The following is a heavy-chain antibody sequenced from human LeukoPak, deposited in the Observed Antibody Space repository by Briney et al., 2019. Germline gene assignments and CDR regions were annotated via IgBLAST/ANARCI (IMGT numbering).Heavy chain of an antibody. CDR2: ISTSGSSI. Sequence: GGSLRLSCAASGFTFSSYSMNWVRQAPGKGLEWVSYISTSGSSIYYADSVKGRFTISRDNAKNSLYLQMNSLRAEDTAVYYCAGSYGSGIYYRYFDYWGQGTLVTVSS. V-gene: IGHV3-48*04. CDR3: AGSYGSGIYYRYFDY. J-gene: IGHJ4*02. D-gene: IGHD3-10*01. CDR1: GFTFSSYS.